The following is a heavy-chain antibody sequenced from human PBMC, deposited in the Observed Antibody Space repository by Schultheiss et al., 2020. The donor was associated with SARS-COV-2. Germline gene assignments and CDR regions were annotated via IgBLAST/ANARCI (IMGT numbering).Heavy chain of an antibody. CDR3: VKDDILTGYYTRGY. V-gene: IGHV3-66*01. J-gene: IGHJ4*02. Sequence: GGSLRLSCAASGFTVSSNYMSWVRQAPGKGLEWVSVIYSGGSTYYADSVKGRFTISRDNSKNTLYLQMSSLRAEDTAVYYCVKDDILTGYYTRGYWGQGTLVTVSS. D-gene: IGHD3-9*01. CDR1: GFTVSSNY. CDR2: IYSGGST.